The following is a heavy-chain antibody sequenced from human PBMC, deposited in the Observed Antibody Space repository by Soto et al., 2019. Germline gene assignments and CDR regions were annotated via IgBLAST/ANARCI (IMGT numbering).Heavy chain of an antibody. V-gene: IGHV3-30-3*01. CDR3: ARDKIKGAPDYLDS. Sequence: QEQLVESGGDVVKRGRSLPLSCAPSGFTFSPNAMHWVRQAPGTGLEWVAVIAYDGTIKIYRDSVKGRFTISRDDSKSTLYLQMNSLRPEDTAVYYCARDKIKGAPDYLDSWGQGTLVTVSS. CDR2: IAYDGTIK. CDR1: GFTFSPNA. J-gene: IGHJ4*02. D-gene: IGHD1-26*01.